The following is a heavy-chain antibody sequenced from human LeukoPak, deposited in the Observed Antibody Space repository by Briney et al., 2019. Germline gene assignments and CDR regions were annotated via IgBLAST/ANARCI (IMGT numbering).Heavy chain of an antibody. CDR1: GFTFSSYE. J-gene: IGHJ4*02. CDR3: ARDFTMVRGVIDYFDY. CDR2: ISSSGSTI. Sequence: PGGSLRLPCAASGFTFSSYEMNWVRQAPGKGLEWVSYISSSGSTIYYADSVKGRFTISRDNAKNSLYLQMNSLRAEDTAVYYCARDFTMVRGVIDYFDYWGQGTLVTVSS. V-gene: IGHV3-48*03. D-gene: IGHD3-10*01.